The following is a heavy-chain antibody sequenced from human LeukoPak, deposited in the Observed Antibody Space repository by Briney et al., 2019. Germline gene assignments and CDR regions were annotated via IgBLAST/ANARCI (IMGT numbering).Heavy chain of an antibody. CDR3: ARRTNDFDY. V-gene: IGHV3-21*01. CDR2: ISSSSSYI. D-gene: IGHD2-8*01. CDR1: GFTFGDYA. J-gene: IGHJ4*02. Sequence: GGSLRLSCTASGFTFGDYAMSWFRQAPGKGLEWVSSISSSSSYIYYADSVKGRFTISRDNAKNSLYLQMNSLRAEDTAVYYCARRTNDFDYWGQGTLVTVSS.